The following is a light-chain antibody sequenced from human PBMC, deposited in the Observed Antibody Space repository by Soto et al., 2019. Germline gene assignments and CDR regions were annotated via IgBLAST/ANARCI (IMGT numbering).Light chain of an antibody. CDR2: KVS. V-gene: IGKV2-30*02. CDR3: MQGTPWPRT. Sequence: DVVMTQSPLSLPVTLGQPASISCRSTQGLVHSDGDTYLNWFQQRPGQSPRRLIYKVSNRDSGVPDRFSGSGSGTDFTLKISRVEAEDVGVYYCMQGTPWPRTFGQGTKLEIK. CDR1: QGLVHSDGDTY. J-gene: IGKJ2*01.